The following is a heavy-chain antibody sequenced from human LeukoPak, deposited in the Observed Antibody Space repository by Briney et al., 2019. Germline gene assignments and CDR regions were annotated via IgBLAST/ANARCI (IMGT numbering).Heavy chain of an antibody. CDR2: ISYDGSNK. J-gene: IGHJ4*02. CDR1: GFTFSSYG. V-gene: IGHV3-30*18. D-gene: IGHD3-10*01. CDR3: AKGGGIRITMVRGVTVDY. Sequence: PGGSLRLSCAASGFTFSSYGMHWVRQAPGKGLEWVAVISYDGSNKYYADSVKGRFTISRDNSKNTLYLQMNSLRAEDTAVYYCAKGGGIRITMVRGVTVDYWGQGTLVTVSS.